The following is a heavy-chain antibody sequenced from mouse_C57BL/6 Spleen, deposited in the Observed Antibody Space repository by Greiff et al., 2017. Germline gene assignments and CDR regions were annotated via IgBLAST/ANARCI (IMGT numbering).Heavy chain of an antibody. D-gene: IGHD2-5*01. CDR2: IYPGSGST. V-gene: IGHV1-55*01. Sequence: VQLQQPGAELVKPGASVKMSCKASGYTFTSYWITWVKQRPGQGLEWIGDIYPGSGSTNYNEKFKSKATLTVDTSSRTAYMQLSSLTSEDSAVYYCARFDYSNYVEGYAMDYWGQGTSVTVSS. J-gene: IGHJ4*01. CDR1: GYTFTSYW. CDR3: ARFDYSNYVEGYAMDY.